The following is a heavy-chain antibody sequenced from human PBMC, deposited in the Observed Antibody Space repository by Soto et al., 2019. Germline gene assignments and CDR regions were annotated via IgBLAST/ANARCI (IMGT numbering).Heavy chain of an antibody. CDR2: IYYSGST. CDR1: GGSISSGGYY. V-gene: IGHV4-31*03. CDR3: ARDASYYGSGSQPTYYMDV. J-gene: IGHJ6*03. D-gene: IGHD3-10*01. Sequence: SETLSLTCTVSGGSISSGGYYWSWIRQHPGKGLERIGYIYYSGSTYYNPSLKSRVTISVDTSKNQFSLKLSSVTAADTAVYYCARDASYYGSGSQPTYYMDVWGKGTTVTVSS.